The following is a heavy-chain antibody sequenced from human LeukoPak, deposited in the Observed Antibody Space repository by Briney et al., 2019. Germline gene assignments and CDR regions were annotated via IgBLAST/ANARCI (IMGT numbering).Heavy chain of an antibody. V-gene: IGHV3-23*01. D-gene: IGHD6-19*01. CDR1: GFTFSSYA. CDR3: ARDLDIAVAGDSFDY. Sequence: GGSLRLSCAASGFTFSSYAMSWVRQAPGKGLEWVSAISGSGGSTYYADSVKGRFTISRDNSKNTLYLQMNSLRAEDTAVYYCARDLDIAVAGDSFDYWGQGTLVTVSS. J-gene: IGHJ4*02. CDR2: ISGSGGST.